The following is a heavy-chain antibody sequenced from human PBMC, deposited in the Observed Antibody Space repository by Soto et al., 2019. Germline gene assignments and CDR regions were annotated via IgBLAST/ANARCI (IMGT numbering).Heavy chain of an antibody. CDR1: GGSISSGGYY. V-gene: IGHV4-31*03. D-gene: IGHD2-15*01. CDR2: IYYSGST. CDR3: ARDRVVSPLIIDY. J-gene: IGHJ4*02. Sequence: SETLSLTCTVSGGSISSGGYYWSWIRQHPGKGLEWIGYIYYSGSTYYNPSLKSRVTISVDTSKNQFSLKLSSVTAADTAVYYCARDRVVSPLIIDYWGRGTLVTVSS.